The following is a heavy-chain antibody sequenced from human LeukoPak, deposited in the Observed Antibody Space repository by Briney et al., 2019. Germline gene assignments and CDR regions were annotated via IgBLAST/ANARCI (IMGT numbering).Heavy chain of an antibody. Sequence: SETLSLTCTVSGGSISTYYWSWIRQPAGKGLEWIGRIYTSGTTYYNPSLKSRVTISVDTSKSQFSLKLSSVTAADTAVYYCARGGYSGSDWTTWGQGTLVTVSS. CDR2: IYTSGTT. CDR3: ARGGYSGSDWTT. V-gene: IGHV4-4*07. D-gene: IGHD5-12*01. J-gene: IGHJ5*02. CDR1: GGSISTYY.